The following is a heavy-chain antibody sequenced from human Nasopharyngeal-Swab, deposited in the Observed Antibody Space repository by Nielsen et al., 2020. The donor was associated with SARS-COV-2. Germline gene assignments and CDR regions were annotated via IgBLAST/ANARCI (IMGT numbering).Heavy chain of an antibody. D-gene: IGHD4-17*01. Sequence: GGSLRLSCAASGFTFSSYSMNWVRQAPGKGLEWVSSISSSSSYIYYAGSVKGRFTISRDNAKNSLYLQMNSLRAEDTAVYYCARGPYGDYFDYWGQGTLVTVSS. CDR1: GFTFSSYS. CDR2: ISSSSSYI. CDR3: ARGPYGDYFDY. V-gene: IGHV3-21*01. J-gene: IGHJ4*02.